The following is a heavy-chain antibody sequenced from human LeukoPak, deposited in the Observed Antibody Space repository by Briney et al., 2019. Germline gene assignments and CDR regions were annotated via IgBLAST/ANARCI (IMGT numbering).Heavy chain of an antibody. CDR1: GYTFTDYY. V-gene: IGHV1-2*04. CDR3: ARANALHCSSTSCLFDY. D-gene: IGHD2-2*01. Sequence: GASVKVSCKASGYTFTDYYMHWGRQAPGQGLEWMGWINPNSGGTYSAQKFQGWVTMTRDTSISTAYMELGRLTSDDTAVYYCARANALHCSSTSCLFDYWGQGTLVTVSS. CDR2: INPNSGGT. J-gene: IGHJ4*02.